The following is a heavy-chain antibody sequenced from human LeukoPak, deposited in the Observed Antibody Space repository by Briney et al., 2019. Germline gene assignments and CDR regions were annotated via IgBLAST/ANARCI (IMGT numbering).Heavy chain of an antibody. J-gene: IGHJ5*02. CDR1: GGSISSGGYS. D-gene: IGHD3-10*01. V-gene: IGHV4-30-2*01. CDR2: IYHSGST. Sequence: SETLSLTCAVSGGSISSGGYSWSWIRQPPGKGLEWIGYIYHSGSTYYNPSLKSRVTISVDRSKNQFSLKLSSVTAADTAVYYCAGGEYGSGALHNWFDPWGQGTLVTVSS. CDR3: AGGEYGSGALHNWFDP.